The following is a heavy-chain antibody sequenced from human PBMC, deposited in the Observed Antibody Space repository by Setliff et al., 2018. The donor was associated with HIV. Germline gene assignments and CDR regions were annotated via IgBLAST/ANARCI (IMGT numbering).Heavy chain of an antibody. CDR3: ARHRGRATPFDY. D-gene: IGHD3-16*01. CDR1: GGSCSEYY. CDR2: ISHSGTT. J-gene: IGHJ4*02. Sequence: SETLSLTCAVYGGSCSEYYWSWVRQPPGKGLEWLGEISHSGTTNYNPSFKSRLTILVDTSKKQFSVKLSSVTAADTAVYYCARHRGRATPFDYWGQGTLVTVSS. V-gene: IGHV4-34*01.